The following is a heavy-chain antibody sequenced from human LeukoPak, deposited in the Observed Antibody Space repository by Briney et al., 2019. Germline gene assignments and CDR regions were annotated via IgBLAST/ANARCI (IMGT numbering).Heavy chain of an antibody. D-gene: IGHD3-3*01. V-gene: IGHV1-18*01. CDR2: ISAYNGNT. J-gene: IGHJ6*02. Sequence: ASVTVSCKASGYTFTSYGISWVRQAPGQGLEWMGWISAYNGNTNYAQKLQGRVTMTTDTSTSTAYMELRSLRSDDTAVYYCARDRFWSGYPRNTYYYYGMDVWGQGTTVTVSS. CDR3: ARDRFWSGYPRNTYYYYGMDV. CDR1: GYTFTSYG.